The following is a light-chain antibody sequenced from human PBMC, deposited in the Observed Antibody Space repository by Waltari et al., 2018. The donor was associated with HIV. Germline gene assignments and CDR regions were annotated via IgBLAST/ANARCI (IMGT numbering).Light chain of an antibody. CDR3: SSYTSSSSVL. Sequence: QSALTQPASVSGSPGQSITISCTGISSDVGGYNYVPWYQLHPGKAPKLMIFEVTNRPSGVSNRFSGSKSGNTASLTISGLQAEDEADYYCSSYTSSSSVLFGGGTKLTVL. CDR1: SSDVGGYNY. J-gene: IGLJ2*01. CDR2: EVT. V-gene: IGLV2-14*01.